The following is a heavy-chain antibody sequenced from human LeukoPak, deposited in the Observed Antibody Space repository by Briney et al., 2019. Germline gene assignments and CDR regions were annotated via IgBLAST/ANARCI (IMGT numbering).Heavy chain of an antibody. CDR1: GFTFSSYA. V-gene: IGHV3-53*01. Sequence: GGSLRLSCAASGFTFSSYAMSWVRQAPGKGLEWVSVIYSGGSTYYADSVKGRFTISRDNSKNTLYLQMNSLRAEDTAVYYCARKYYDILTGYYEDYWGQGTLVTVSS. D-gene: IGHD3-9*01. CDR3: ARKYYDILTGYYEDY. J-gene: IGHJ4*02. CDR2: IYSGGST.